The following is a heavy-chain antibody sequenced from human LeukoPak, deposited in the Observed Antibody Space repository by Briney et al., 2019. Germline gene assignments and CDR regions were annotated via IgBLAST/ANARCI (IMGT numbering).Heavy chain of an antibody. Sequence: PGGSLRLSCAASGFTFSSYAMSWVRQAPGKGLEWVSAISGSGGSTYYADSVKGRFTISRDNSKNTLYLQMNSLRAEDTAVYYCAKGLETATIPVPYYFDYWGQGTLVTVSS. CDR2: ISGSGGST. CDR1: GFTFSSYA. D-gene: IGHD5-24*01. CDR3: AKGLETATIPVPYYFDY. V-gene: IGHV3-23*01. J-gene: IGHJ4*02.